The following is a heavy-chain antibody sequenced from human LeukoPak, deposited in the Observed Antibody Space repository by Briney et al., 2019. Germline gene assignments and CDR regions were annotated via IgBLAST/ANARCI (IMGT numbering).Heavy chain of an antibody. Sequence: SETLSLTCAVYGGSFSDYYWTWIRQPPGKGLEWIGEINHSGSTTNYNPFLKSRSTISVDASKNQFSLSLSSVTAADTAVYYCARDGGASPHYFDYWGQGTLVTVSS. CDR3: ARDGGASPHYFDY. D-gene: IGHD1-26*01. CDR1: GGSFSDYY. V-gene: IGHV4-34*04. J-gene: IGHJ4*02. CDR2: INHSGSTT.